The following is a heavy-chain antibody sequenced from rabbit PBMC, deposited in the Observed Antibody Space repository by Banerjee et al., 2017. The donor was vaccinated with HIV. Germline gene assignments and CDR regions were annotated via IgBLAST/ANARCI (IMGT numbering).Heavy chain of an antibody. Sequence: QSLEESGGDLVKPGASLTLTCTASGFTLSSYWMCWVRQAPGKGLEWIGVIDVGSGSTYYASWVNGRFTISSDNAQNTVDLQMNSLTAADTATYFCARGGYAVYGYATFNLWGPGTLVTVS. J-gene: IGHJ4*01. CDR3: ARGGYAVYGYATFNL. V-gene: IGHV1S7*01. CDR1: GFTLSSYW. CDR2: IDVGSGST. D-gene: IGHD6-1*01.